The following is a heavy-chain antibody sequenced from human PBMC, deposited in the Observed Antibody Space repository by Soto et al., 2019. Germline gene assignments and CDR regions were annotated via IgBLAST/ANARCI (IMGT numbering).Heavy chain of an antibody. Sequence: GGSLRLSCAASGFTFSDYYMSWIRQAPGKGLEWVSYISSSGSTIYYADSVKGRFTISRDNAKNSLYLQMNSLRAEDTAVYYCARDTTMVRGVIPRLASDYWGQGTLVTVSS. V-gene: IGHV3-11*01. J-gene: IGHJ4*02. CDR3: ARDTTMVRGVIPRLASDY. CDR2: ISSSGSTI. CDR1: GFTFSDYY. D-gene: IGHD3-10*01.